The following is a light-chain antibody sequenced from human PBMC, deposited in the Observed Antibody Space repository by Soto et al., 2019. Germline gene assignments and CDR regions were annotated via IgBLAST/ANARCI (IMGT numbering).Light chain of an antibody. CDR3: QQSYSTPVT. CDR1: QSISSY. J-gene: IGKJ3*01. CDR2: AAS. Sequence: DIQMTQSPSSLSASVGDRVTITCRASQSISSYLNWYQQKPGKAPKLLIYAASSLQSGVPSRFSGSGSGTDFTLTISSLQPEDFATYYCQQSYSTPVTFGPGTKVDL. V-gene: IGKV1-39*01.